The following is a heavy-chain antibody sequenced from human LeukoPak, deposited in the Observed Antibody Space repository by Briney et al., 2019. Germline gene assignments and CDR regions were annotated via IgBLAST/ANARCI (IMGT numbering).Heavy chain of an antibody. Sequence: GGSLRLSCAASGFTVSSNYMRWVRQAPGKGLEWVSVIYSGGSTYYADSVKGRFTISRDNSKNTLYLQMNSLRAEDTAVYYCARDSLAPIYGDPRNYYYYYGMDVWGQGTTVTVSS. CDR1: GFTVSSNY. J-gene: IGHJ6*02. CDR3: ARDSLAPIYGDPRNYYYYYGMDV. D-gene: IGHD4-17*01. V-gene: IGHV3-66*01. CDR2: IYSGGST.